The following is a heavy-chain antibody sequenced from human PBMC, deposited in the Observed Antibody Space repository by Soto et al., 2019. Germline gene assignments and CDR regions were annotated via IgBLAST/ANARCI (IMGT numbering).Heavy chain of an antibody. V-gene: IGHV4-34*01. CDR2: INHSGST. CDR3: ARGHRHLPKV. CDR1: GGSFSGYY. J-gene: IGHJ4*02. Sequence: QVQLQQWGAGLLKPSETLSLTCAVYGGSFSGYYWSWIRQPPGKGLEWIGEINHSGSTNYNPSLKSRVTISVDTSKNQFSLKLSSVTAADTAVYYWARGHRHLPKVWGQGTLVTVSS.